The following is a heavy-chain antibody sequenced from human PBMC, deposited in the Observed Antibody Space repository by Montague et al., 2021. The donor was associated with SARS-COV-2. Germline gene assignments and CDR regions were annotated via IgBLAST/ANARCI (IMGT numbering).Heavy chain of an antibody. CDR3: ARGPRITMIVVVITDIWFDP. CDR1: GGSVSDYY. Sequence: ETLSLTCAVYGGSVSDYYWSWIRQPPGKGLEWIGEINHSGSTNYNPSLKSRVTTSVDTSKNQFSLKLTSVTAADTAEYYCARGPRITMIVVVITDIWFDPWGQGTLVTVSS. V-gene: IGHV4-34*01. D-gene: IGHD3-22*01. CDR2: INHSGST. J-gene: IGHJ5*02.